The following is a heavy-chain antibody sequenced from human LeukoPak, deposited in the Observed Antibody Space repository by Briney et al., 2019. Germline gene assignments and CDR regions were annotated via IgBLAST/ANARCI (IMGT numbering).Heavy chain of an antibody. J-gene: IGHJ4*02. CDR2: ISGSGGST. Sequence: GRSLRLSCAASGFTFSSYAMSWVRQAPGKGLEWVSAISGSGGSTYYADSVKGRFTISRDNSKNTLYLQMNSLRAEDTALYYCAKGNAPYCSGGSCYPLDYWGQGTLVTVSS. CDR1: GFTFSSYA. CDR3: AKGNAPYCSGGSCYPLDY. D-gene: IGHD2-15*01. V-gene: IGHV3-23*01.